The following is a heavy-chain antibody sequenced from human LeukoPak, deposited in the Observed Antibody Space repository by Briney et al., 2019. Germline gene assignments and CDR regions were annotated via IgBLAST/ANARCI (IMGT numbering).Heavy chain of an antibody. D-gene: IGHD3-10*01. CDR1: GYTFTSYY. CDR2: INPSGGST. V-gene: IGHV1-46*01. J-gene: IGHJ4*02. CDR3: ARGRGSVQSVFYYFDY. Sequence: ASVKVSCKASGYTFTSYYMHWVRQAPGQGLEWMGIINPSGGSTSYAQKFQGRVTMTGDMSTSTVYMELSSLRSEDTAVYYCARGRGSVQSVFYYFDYWGQGTLVTVSS.